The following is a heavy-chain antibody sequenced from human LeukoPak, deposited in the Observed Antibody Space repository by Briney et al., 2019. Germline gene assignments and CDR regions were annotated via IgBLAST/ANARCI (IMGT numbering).Heavy chain of an antibody. CDR2: IYHTGST. Sequence: PSETLSLTCAVYGGSFSGYYLTWIRQPPGEGVEGIGEIYHTGSTNYNPSLKGRVTISVDTSKNQFSLKLTSVTAADTAVYYCARDSSLGYSYGFDYWGQGTLVTVSS. J-gene: IGHJ4*02. CDR3: ARDSSLGYSYGFDY. D-gene: IGHD5-18*01. V-gene: IGHV4-34*01. CDR1: GGSFSGYY.